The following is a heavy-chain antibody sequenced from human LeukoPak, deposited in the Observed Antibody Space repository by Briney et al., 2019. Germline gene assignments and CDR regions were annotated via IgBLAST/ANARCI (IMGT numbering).Heavy chain of an antibody. CDR1: GGSISSYH. CDR3: ARASPRIAVAGTRGGTRYYFDY. J-gene: IGHJ4*02. CDR2: IKHSGST. V-gene: IGHV4-34*01. Sequence: SETLSLTCPVPGGSISSYHLSWIRPPPGKGLEWIGEIKHSGSTNYNPSLKSRVTISVDTSKNQFSLKLSSVTAADTAVYYCARASPRIAVAGTRGGTRYYFDYWGQGTLVTVSS. D-gene: IGHD6-19*01.